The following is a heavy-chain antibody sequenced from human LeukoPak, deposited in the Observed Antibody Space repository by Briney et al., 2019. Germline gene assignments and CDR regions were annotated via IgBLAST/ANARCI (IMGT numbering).Heavy chain of an antibody. J-gene: IGHJ4*02. V-gene: IGHV3-23*01. Sequence: PGGSLRLSCAASGFTFSSYAMSWVRQAPGKGLEWVSAISGSGGSTYYADSVKGRFTISRDNSKNTLYLQMNSLGAEDTAVYYCAKSPKITIFGVVTYFDYWGQGTLVTVSS. CDR1: GFTFSSYA. CDR2: ISGSGGST. D-gene: IGHD3-3*01. CDR3: AKSPKITIFGVVTYFDY.